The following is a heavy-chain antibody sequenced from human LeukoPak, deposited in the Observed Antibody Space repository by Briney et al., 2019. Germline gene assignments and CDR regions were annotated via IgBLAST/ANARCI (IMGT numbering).Heavy chain of an antibody. CDR2: IYWDDDK. D-gene: IGHD5-24*01. V-gene: IGHV2-5*02. Sequence: SGPALVKPTQTLTLTCTFSGFSLNTSGVGVGWIRQPPGKALEWLALIYWDDDKRYSPSLKTRLTITKDTSKNQVVLTMTNVDPVDTATYYCAHSRRWLHNPLMGDFDYWGQGTLVTVSS. J-gene: IGHJ4*02. CDR3: AHSRRWLHNPLMGDFDY. CDR1: GFSLNTSGVG.